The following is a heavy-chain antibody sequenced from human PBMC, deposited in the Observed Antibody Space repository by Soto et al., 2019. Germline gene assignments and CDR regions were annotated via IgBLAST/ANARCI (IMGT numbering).Heavy chain of an antibody. CDR2: IIPIFGTA. V-gene: IGHV1-69*13. CDR3: ASPGGYYDSSGPDGPYYYYYGMDV. D-gene: IGHD3-22*01. Sequence: SVKVSCKASGGTFSSYAISWVRQAPGQGLEWMGGIIPIFGTANYAQKFQGRVTITADESTSTAYMELSSLRSEDTAVYYCASPGGYYDSSGPDGPYYYYYGMDVWGQGTTVTVSS. J-gene: IGHJ6*02. CDR1: GGTFSSYA.